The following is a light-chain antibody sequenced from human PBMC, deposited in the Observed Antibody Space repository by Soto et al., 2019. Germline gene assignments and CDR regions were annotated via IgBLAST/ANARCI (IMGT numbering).Light chain of an antibody. J-gene: IGLJ2*01. CDR3: HVWDSDRDHPV. CDR1: NIGSNS. CDR2: YEI. V-gene: IGLV3-21*04. Sequence: SYELTQPPSVSVAPGQTASITCGGNNIGSNSVHWYQQKSGQAPVLVIYYEIDRPSGIPERFSGSNFGNTATLTISRVEAGDEANYYCHVWDSDRDHPVFGGGTKLTVL.